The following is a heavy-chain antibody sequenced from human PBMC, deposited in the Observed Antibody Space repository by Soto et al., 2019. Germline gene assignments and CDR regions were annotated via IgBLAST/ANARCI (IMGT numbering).Heavy chain of an antibody. V-gene: IGHV3-74*01. CDR2: ITSDGSST. CDR1: GFTFVSYW. Sequence: GSLPLSCAGSGFTFVSYWIHWFRQSPGKGLVWVSRITSDGSSTRYADSVKGRFSISRDNAKNTLYLQMNGLRAENTAMYYCARGIEHYYGSSGYYHFDYWGQGTLVTVSS. CDR3: ARGIEHYYGSSGYYHFDY. D-gene: IGHD3-22*01. J-gene: IGHJ4*02.